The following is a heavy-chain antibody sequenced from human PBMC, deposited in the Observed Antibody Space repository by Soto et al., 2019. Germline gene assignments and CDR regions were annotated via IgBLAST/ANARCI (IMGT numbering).Heavy chain of an antibody. CDR1: GYSLTSLD. CDR2: MEPSTGRT. J-gene: IGHJ4*02. D-gene: IGHD1-26*01. CDR3: ARGVSAGVDY. Sequence: VDAVKFSCTASGYSLTSLDINWVRQTAGQGLEWMGWMEPSTGRTGYAQKFQGRVTMTRDTSINTAYMELTTLTSDDTAFYYCARGVSAGVDYWGQGTLVTVSS. V-gene: IGHV1-8*01.